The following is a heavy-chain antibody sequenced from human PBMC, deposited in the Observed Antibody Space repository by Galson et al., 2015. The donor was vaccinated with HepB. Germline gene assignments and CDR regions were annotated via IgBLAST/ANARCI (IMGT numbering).Heavy chain of an antibody. CDR2: INEGGGRG. Sequence: SLRLSCAASGFSFGDFWMSWVRQAPGKGLEWVANINEGGGRGLYMDSVKGRFSIYRDNAEKSVFLEMNSLRAEDTAVYYCARDPGVSAAGTVGYFDLWGRGLLVTVSS. CDR3: ARDPGVSAAGTVGYFDL. D-gene: IGHD6-13*01. J-gene: IGHJ4*02. V-gene: IGHV3-7*03. CDR1: GFSFGDFW.